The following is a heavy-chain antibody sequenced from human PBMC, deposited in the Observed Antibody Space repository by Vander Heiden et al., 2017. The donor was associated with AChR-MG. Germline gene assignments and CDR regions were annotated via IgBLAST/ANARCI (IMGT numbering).Heavy chain of an antibody. Sequence: QVQLQQWGAGLLKPSATLSLTCAVYGGSFSGYYWSWIRQPPGKGLEWIGEINHSGSTNYNPSLKSRVTISVDTSKNQFSLKLSSVTAADTAVYYCARGGICSSTSCYLRAFDIWGQGTMVTVSS. V-gene: IGHV4-34*01. CDR2: INHSGST. CDR3: ARGGICSSTSCYLRAFDI. CDR1: GGSFSGYY. J-gene: IGHJ3*02. D-gene: IGHD2-2*01.